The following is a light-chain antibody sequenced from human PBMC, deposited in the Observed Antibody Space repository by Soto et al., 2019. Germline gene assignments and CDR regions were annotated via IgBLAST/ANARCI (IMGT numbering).Light chain of an antibody. J-gene: IGKJ4*01. V-gene: IGKV1-27*01. CDR2: AAS. CDR3: QKYNSAPLT. Sequence: DIQMTQAPSSLSASFGDRVTITCRASQGIGVYLAWFQQKPGNAPKLLIYAASTLQSGVPSRFIGSGSGTDFPLTISGLQPEDVATYYCQKYNSAPLTCGGGTKVEIK. CDR1: QGIGVY.